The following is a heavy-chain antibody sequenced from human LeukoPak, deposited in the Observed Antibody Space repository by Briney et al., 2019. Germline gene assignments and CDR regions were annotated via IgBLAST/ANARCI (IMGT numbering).Heavy chain of an antibody. CDR3: ASRLGYCSGGSCHGGFDY. CDR1: GFTFSSYS. V-gene: IGHV3-21*01. CDR2: ISSSSSYI. Sequence: GGSLRLSCAASGFTFSSYSMNWVRQAPGKGLEWVSSISSSSSYIYYADSVKGRFTISRDNAKNSLYLQMNSLRAEDTAVYYCASRLGYCSGGSCHGGFDYWGQGTLVTVSS. J-gene: IGHJ4*02. D-gene: IGHD2-15*01.